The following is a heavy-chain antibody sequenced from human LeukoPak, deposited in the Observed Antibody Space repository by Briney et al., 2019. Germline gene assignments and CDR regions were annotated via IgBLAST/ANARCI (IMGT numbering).Heavy chain of an antibody. J-gene: IGHJ4*02. Sequence: PGESLRLSCAASGFTFSSYAMSWVRQSPGKGLEWVSAISGGSGATYYADSVKGRFTISRDNSKNTLYLQMNSLRAEDTAVYYCAKFYDILTGYFDYWGQGTLVTVSS. CDR1: GFTFSSYA. D-gene: IGHD3-9*01. V-gene: IGHV3-23*01. CDR2: ISGGSGAT. CDR3: AKFYDILTGYFDY.